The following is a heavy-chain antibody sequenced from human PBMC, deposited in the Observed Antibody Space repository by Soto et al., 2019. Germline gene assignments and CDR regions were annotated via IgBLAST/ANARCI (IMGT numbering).Heavy chain of an antibody. CDR3: AKEGPYYDILTALDY. V-gene: IGHV3-23*01. Sequence: GGSLRLSCAASGFTSSSSAMSWVRQAPGKGLEWVSAINDGGDNTYYADSVKGRFTISRDKSKSTLYLQMNSLRAEDTAIYYCAKEGPYYDILTALDYWGQGTLVTVSS. J-gene: IGHJ4*02. CDR2: INDGGDNT. CDR1: GFTSSSSA. D-gene: IGHD3-9*01.